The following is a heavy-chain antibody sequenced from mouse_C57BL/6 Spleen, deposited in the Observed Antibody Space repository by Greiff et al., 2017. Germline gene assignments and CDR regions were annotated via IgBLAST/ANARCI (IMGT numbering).Heavy chain of an antibody. CDR1: GFTFSSYG. Sequence: EVQLQEPGGDLVKPGGSLKLSCAASGFTFSSYGMPWVRQTPDKRLEWVATISSSGSYTYYPDSVKGRFTIARDNAKNTLYLQMSSLKSEDTAMYYCARHYYAMDYWGQGTSVTVSS. CDR3: ARHYYAMDY. V-gene: IGHV5-6*01. J-gene: IGHJ4*01. CDR2: ISSSGSYT.